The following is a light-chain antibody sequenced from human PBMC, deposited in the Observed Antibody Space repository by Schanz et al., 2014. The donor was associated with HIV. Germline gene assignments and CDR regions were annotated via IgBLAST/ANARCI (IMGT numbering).Light chain of an antibody. CDR1: SSDVGGYNY. CDR3: SSYRGDHTLV. V-gene: IGLV2-14*01. CDR2: DVS. Sequence: QSALTQPASVSGSPGQSITISCTGTSSDVGGYNYVSWYQQHPDKAPKLMIYDVSDRPSGVSNRFSGSKSGNTASLTISGLQAEDEADYYCSSYRGDHTLVFGGGTKVTVL. J-gene: IGLJ3*02.